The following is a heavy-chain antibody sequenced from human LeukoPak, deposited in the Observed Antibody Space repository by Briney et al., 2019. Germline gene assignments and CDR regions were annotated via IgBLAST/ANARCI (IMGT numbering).Heavy chain of an antibody. D-gene: IGHD2-8*02. J-gene: IGHJ2*01. CDR1: GFTVSSNY. CDR3: AREGTGYYWYFDL. V-gene: IGHV3-66*01. CDR2: IYSGGST. Sequence: GGSLRLSCAASGFTVSSNYMSWVRQAPGKGLEWVSVIYSGGSTYYADSVKGRFTISRDNSKNTLYLQMNSLRAEDTAVYYCAREGTGYYWYFDLWGRGALVTVSS.